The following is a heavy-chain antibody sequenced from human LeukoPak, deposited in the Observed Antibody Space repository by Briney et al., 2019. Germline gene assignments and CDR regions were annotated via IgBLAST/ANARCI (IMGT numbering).Heavy chain of an antibody. D-gene: IGHD6-6*01. Sequence: GGSLRLSCVASGFTFSNWMHWVRQDPRKGLVWVPRINGDGRNINYADSVRGRFTISGDNAKNTLYLQMSTLRVEDTAVYYCARSSRRRYGMDVWGQGTTVTVFS. J-gene: IGHJ6*02. CDR1: GFTFSNW. CDR2: INGDGRNI. V-gene: IGHV3-74*01. CDR3: ARSSRRRYGMDV.